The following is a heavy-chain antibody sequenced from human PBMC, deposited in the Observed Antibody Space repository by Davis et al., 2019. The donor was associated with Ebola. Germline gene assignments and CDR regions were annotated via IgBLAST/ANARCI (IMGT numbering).Heavy chain of an antibody. CDR1: GGSISGYY. Sequence: MPSETLSLTCTVSGGSISGYYWGWIRQPPGKGLEWMGSIHHTESPYYNPSLKSRLTISVDTSKNQFSLKLSSVTAADTAVYYCARGPPRYGFYWGQGTLVTVSS. J-gene: IGHJ4*02. CDR3: ARGPPRYGFY. V-gene: IGHV4-38-2*02. D-gene: IGHD4-17*01. CDR2: IHHTESP.